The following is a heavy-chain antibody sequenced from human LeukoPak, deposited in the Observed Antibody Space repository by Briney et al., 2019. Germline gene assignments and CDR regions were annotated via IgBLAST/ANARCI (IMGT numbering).Heavy chain of an antibody. Sequence: SQTLSLTCTVSGGSISSGSYYWTWIRQPAGKGLEWIGRTYTSGSTNYNPSLKSRVTISVDTSKNQFSLQLSSVTAADTAVYYCARDRSGSYFDYWGQGTLVTVSS. CDR3: ARDRSGSYFDY. CDR2: TYTSGST. D-gene: IGHD3-3*01. V-gene: IGHV4-61*02. CDR1: GGSISSGSYY. J-gene: IGHJ4*02.